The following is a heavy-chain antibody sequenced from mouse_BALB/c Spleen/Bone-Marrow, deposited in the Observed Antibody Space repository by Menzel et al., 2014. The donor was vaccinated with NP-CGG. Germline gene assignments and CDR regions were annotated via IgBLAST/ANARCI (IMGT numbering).Heavy chain of an antibody. J-gene: IGHJ2*01. Sequence: VQLQQSGAELVKPGASVKLSCKASGYTFASYWVHWVKQRPGQGLEWIGEMDPNTGRTDYNKKFKSRVSLTVDKSSSTAYMHLSSLTSEDSAVYYCARINGYDYWGQGTTLTVSS. CDR2: MDPNTGRT. D-gene: IGHD2-2*01. V-gene: IGHV1S81*02. CDR3: ARINGYDY. CDR1: GYTFASYW.